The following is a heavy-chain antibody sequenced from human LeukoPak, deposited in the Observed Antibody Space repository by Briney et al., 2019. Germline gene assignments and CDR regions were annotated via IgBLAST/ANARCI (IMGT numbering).Heavy chain of an antibody. CDR2: TDPRRGAT. J-gene: IGHJ3*01. Sequence: ASVKVSCKASGYTFTDYNVHWVRQAPGQGLEWMGWTDPRRGATKYAQKFEGRVTMTRDTSITTFYMELNSLTFGDTAMYTCARVGLTRGEAFDVWGQGTMVTVSS. D-gene: IGHD3-10*01. V-gene: IGHV1-2*02. CDR1: GYTFTDYN. CDR3: ARVGLTRGEAFDV.